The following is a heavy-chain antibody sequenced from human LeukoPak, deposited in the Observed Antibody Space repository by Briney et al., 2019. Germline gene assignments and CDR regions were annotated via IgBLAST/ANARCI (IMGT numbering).Heavy chain of an antibody. CDR1: GGSISSYH. J-gene: IGHJ4*02. D-gene: IGHD6-19*01. V-gene: IGHV4-59*01. CDR2: IYYSGST. CDR3: ARMYSSGWYEWYYFDY. Sequence: PSETLSLTCTVFGGSISSYHWSWIRQPPGKGLEWIGYIYYSGSTNYNPSLKSRVTISVDTSKNQFSLKLSSVTAADTAVYYCARMYSSGWYEWYYFDYWGQGTLVTVSS.